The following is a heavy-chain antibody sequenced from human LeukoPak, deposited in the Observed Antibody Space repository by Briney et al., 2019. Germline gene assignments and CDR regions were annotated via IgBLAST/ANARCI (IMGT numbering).Heavy chain of an antibody. V-gene: IGHV3-21*01. J-gene: IGHJ4*02. Sequence: GGSLRLSCAASGFTFSSYSMNWVRQAPGKGLEWVSSISSSSSCIYYADSVKGRFTISRDNAKNSLYLQMNSLRAEDTAVYYCARRIAAAGGSDYWGQGTLVTVS. CDR3: ARRIAAAGGSDY. CDR2: ISSSSSCI. D-gene: IGHD6-13*01. CDR1: GFTFSSYS.